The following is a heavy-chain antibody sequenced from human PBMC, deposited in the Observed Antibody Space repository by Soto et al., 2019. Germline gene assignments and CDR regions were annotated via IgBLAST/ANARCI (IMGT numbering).Heavy chain of an antibody. J-gene: IGHJ4*02. CDR1: GGSVSSSSYY. V-gene: IGHV4-39*01. D-gene: IGHD3-22*01. CDR2: VYYNGRT. Sequence: PSETLSLTCTVSGGSVSSSSYYWGWVRQPPGKGLEWIGTVYYNGRTYYGPSLKSRVTISVDTSKNQFSLKLSSVTAADTAVYYCARLGEAYYYDSSGYYYYFDHWGQGTLVTVSS. CDR3: ARLGEAYYYDSSGYYYYFDH.